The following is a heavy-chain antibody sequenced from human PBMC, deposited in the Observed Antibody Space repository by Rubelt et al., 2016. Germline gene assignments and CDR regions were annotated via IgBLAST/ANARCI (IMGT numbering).Heavy chain of an antibody. Sequence: QVQLVQSGAEVKKPGASVKVSCKASGYTFTSYGISWVRQAPGQGLEWMGWISAYNGNTHYAQKLQGRGTMTTDTSTSTAYMGLRSLRSDDTAVYYCARDRIRIAARQGWYFDLWGRGTLVTVSS. J-gene: IGHJ2*01. V-gene: IGHV1-18*01. D-gene: IGHD6-6*01. CDR1: GYTFTSYG. CDR2: ISAYNGNT. CDR3: ARDRIRIAARQGWYFDL.